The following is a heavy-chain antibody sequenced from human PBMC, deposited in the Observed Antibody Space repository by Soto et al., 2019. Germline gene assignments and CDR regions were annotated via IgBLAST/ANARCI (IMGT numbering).Heavy chain of an antibody. Sequence: ASVKLFCEASRYLFTGNYMHWVRQAPGQGREYIGWINPNIGATNYAQKFQGMVTMPCDTSISTAYVELRRLRSDDPAVYYCARHYPDSSGYFDYWGQGTLVTVSS. CDR1: RYLFTGNY. CDR2: INPNIGAT. D-gene: IGHD3-22*01. J-gene: IGHJ4*02. CDR3: ARHYPDSSGYFDY. V-gene: IGHV1-2*02.